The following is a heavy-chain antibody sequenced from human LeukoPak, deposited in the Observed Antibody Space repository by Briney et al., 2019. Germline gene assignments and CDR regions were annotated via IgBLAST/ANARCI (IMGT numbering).Heavy chain of an antibody. V-gene: IGHV4-38-2*02. CDR2: IYHSGST. D-gene: IGHD5-18*01. Sequence: PSETLSLTCTVSGYSISSGYYWGWIRPPPGKGLEWIGIIYHSGSTYYNPSLKRRVTISGDTSKNQFSLKLSSVTAADTAVYYCASNLVDTAMVRLDYWGQGTLVTVSS. J-gene: IGHJ4*02. CDR3: ASNLVDTAMVRLDY. CDR1: GYSISSGYY.